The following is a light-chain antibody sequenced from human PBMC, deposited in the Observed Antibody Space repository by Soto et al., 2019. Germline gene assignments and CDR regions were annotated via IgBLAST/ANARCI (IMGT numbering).Light chain of an antibody. V-gene: IGKV1-5*01. J-gene: IGKJ2*01. CDR3: QQYNLDPYT. Sequence: DIQMTQSPSTLSASVGDRVIVTCRASQSIVNWLAWYQQKPGKAPKLLISDASKLESGVPSRFSGVGSGTEFHLTISSLQPDDSATYFCQQYNLDPYTFGQGTKLEIK. CDR1: QSIVNW. CDR2: DAS.